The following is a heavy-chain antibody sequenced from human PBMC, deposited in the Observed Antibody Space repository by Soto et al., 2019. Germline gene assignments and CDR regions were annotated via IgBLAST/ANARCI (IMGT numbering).Heavy chain of an antibody. Sequence: PSETLSLTCRVSGASITDYCSTWFRRPPGKGLEWIGHVSYMGSIPYNPSLRSPATISGAASKNHFPLKLRSVSAAATAVYYSVGRPAAVRDVNYWGQGTLVTVSS. CDR3: VGRPAAVRDVNY. CDR1: GASITDYC. V-gene: IGHV4-59*12. CDR2: VSYMGSI. J-gene: IGHJ4*02. D-gene: IGHD1-26*01.